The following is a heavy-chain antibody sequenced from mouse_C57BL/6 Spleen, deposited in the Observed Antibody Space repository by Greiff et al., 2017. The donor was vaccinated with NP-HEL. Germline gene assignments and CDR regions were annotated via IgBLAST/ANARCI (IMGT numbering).Heavy chain of an antibody. CDR3: ARGGRGGFYYAMDY. J-gene: IGHJ4*01. D-gene: IGHD1-1*01. V-gene: IGHV5-17*01. CDR1: GFTFSDYG. Sequence: EVKVVESGGGLVKPGGSLKLSCAASGFTFSDYGMHWVRQAPEKGLEWVAYISSGSSTIYYADTVKGRFTISRDNAKNTLFLQMTSLRSEDTAMYYCARGGRGGFYYAMDYWGQGTSVTVSS. CDR2: ISSGSSTI.